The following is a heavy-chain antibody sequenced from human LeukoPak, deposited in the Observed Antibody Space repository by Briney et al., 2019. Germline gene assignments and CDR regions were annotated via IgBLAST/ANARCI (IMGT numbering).Heavy chain of an antibody. Sequence: SETLSLTCSVSGGSISSYYWSWIRQPPGKGLEWIGSIYYSGSTHYNPSLKSRVTISVDTSKNQFSLKLSSVTAADTAVYYCAREAYGSGSYHFDYWGQGTLVTASS. CDR2: IYYSGST. V-gene: IGHV4-59*12. CDR1: GGSISSYY. J-gene: IGHJ4*02. CDR3: AREAYGSGSYHFDY. D-gene: IGHD3-10*01.